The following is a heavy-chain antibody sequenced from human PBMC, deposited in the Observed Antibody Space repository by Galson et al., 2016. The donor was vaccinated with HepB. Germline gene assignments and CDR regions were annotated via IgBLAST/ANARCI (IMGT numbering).Heavy chain of an antibody. CDR3: TRGYMQIGMNV. CDR1: GDSVTSDITT. D-gene: IGHD5-18*01. J-gene: IGHJ6*02. Sequence: CAISGDSVTSDITTWNWIRQSPSRGLEWLGRTYYRSKWFTDYAVSVEGRITINSDISRNQFSLQLDSVTPDDTAAYFCTRGYMQIGMNVWGQGTTVTVSS. V-gene: IGHV6-1*01. CDR2: TYYRSKWFT.